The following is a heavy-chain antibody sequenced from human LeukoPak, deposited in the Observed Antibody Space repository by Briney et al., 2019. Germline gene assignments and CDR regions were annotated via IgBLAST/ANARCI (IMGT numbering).Heavy chain of an antibody. CDR3: ARAKPTAGNFDY. D-gene: IGHD6-13*01. J-gene: IGHJ4*02. Sequence: PSETLSLTCTVSGGSISSSSYYWGWIRQPPGKGLEWIGSIYYSGSTYYNPSLKSRVTISVDRSKNQFSLKLSSVTAADTAVYYCARAKPTAGNFDYWGQGTLVTVSS. CDR1: GGSISSSSYY. V-gene: IGHV4-39*07. CDR2: IYYSGST.